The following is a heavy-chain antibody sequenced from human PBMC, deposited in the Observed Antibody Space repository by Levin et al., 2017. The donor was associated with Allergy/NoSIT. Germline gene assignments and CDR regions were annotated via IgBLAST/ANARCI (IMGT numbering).Heavy chain of an antibody. D-gene: IGHD2-2*01. CDR2: ISYDGSNK. J-gene: IGHJ4*02. CDR1: EFTFSTIA. CDR3: AKRGGYCSSTSCYRGIDY. Sequence: GGSLRLSCAASEFTFSTIARHGVAQAPGKGLEWVAVISYDGSNKYYADSVKGRFTISRDNSKNTLYLQMNSLRAEDTAVYYCAKRGGYCSSTSCYRGIDYWGQGTLVTVSS. V-gene: IGHV3-30*18.